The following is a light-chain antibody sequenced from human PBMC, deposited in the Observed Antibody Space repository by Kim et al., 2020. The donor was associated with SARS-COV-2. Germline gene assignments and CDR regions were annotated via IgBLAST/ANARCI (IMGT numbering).Light chain of an antibody. CDR1: QVIASS. V-gene: IGKV1-17*01. Sequence: DIQMTQSPSSLSASVGDRVTITCRASQVIASSLAWYQQKPGKAPKRLIYDISNLQSGVTSRFSGSGFGTEFTLTISSLQPEDSATYYCLQHFRYSWTFGQGTKVDIK. CDR2: DIS. J-gene: IGKJ1*01. CDR3: LQHFRYSWT.